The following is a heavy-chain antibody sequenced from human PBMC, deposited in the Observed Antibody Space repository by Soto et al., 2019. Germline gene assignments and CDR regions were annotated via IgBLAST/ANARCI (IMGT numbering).Heavy chain of an antibody. D-gene: IGHD3-9*01. CDR1: GGSISSGGYY. CDR3: ARVNVLRYFDWLLLFDY. J-gene: IGHJ4*02. CDR2: IYYSGST. Sequence: SETLSLTCTVSGGSISSGGYYWSWIRQHPGKGLEWIGYIYYSGSTYYNPSLKSRVTISVDTSKNQFSLKLSSVTAADTAVYYCARVNVLRYFDWLLLFDYWGQGTLVTVSS. V-gene: IGHV4-31*03.